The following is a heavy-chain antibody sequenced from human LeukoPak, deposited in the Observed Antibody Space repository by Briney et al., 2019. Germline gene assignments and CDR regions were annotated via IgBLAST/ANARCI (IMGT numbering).Heavy chain of an antibody. J-gene: IGHJ5*02. Sequence: VASAKVSCKASGYTFTGYYMHWVRQAPGQGLEWMGWINPNSGGTNYAQKFQGRVTMTRDTSISTAYMELSRLRSDDTAVYYCARGLWFGELYRWFDPWGQGTLVTVSS. CDR1: GYTFTGYY. D-gene: IGHD3-10*01. V-gene: IGHV1-2*02. CDR3: ARGLWFGELYRWFDP. CDR2: INPNSGGT.